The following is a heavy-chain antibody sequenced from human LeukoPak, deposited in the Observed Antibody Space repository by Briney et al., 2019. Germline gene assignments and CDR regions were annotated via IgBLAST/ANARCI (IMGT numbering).Heavy chain of an antibody. CDR2: IIPIFGTA. V-gene: IGHV1-69*06. CDR1: GGTFSSCA. D-gene: IGHD2-2*01. Sequence: SVKVSCKASGGTFSSCAISWVRQAPGQGLEWMGGIIPIFGTANYAQKFQGRVTITADKSTSTAYMELSSLRSEDTAVYYCASPPSDVPAAEYYFDYWGQGTLVTVSS. J-gene: IGHJ4*02. CDR3: ASPPSDVPAAEYYFDY.